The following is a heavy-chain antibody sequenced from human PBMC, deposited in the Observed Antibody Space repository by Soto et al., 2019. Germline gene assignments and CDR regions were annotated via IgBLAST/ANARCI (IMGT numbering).Heavy chain of an antibody. CDR1: GDTFGRNA. Sequence: QVHLVQSGPEVKRPGSSVKVSCKASGDTFGRNAIHWVRQAPGQGLEWMGGIIPMFPTTNYAQKFKGRLTIYAEKSTGTAYMEMTSLRSEDTDVYYCTKDGDSADYGYWGQGTLVTVSS. CDR2: IIPMFPTT. V-gene: IGHV1-69*06. CDR3: TKDGDSADYGY. D-gene: IGHD2-21*01. J-gene: IGHJ4*02.